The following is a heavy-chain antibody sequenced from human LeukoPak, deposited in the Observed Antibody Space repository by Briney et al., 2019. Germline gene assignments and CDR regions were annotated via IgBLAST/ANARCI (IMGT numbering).Heavy chain of an antibody. V-gene: IGHV3-21*01. CDR3: ARDQGGYNAFDI. CDR1: GFTFSSYG. Sequence: GGSLRLSCAASGFTFSSYGMNWVRQAPGKGLEWVSLITSGSSYIYYADSVRGRFTISRDNAKTSLYLQLNNLRAEDTAVYYCARDQGGYNAFDIWGQGTMVTVSS. J-gene: IGHJ3*02. D-gene: IGHD5-12*01. CDR2: ITSGSSYI.